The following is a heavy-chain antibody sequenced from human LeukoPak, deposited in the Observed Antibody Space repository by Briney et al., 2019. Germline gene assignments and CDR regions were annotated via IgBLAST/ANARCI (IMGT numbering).Heavy chain of an antibody. CDR1: GFTFSSYS. D-gene: IGHD1-26*01. CDR2: ISSSSSYI. J-gene: IGHJ6*02. V-gene: IGHV3-21*04. Sequence: PGGSLRLSCAASGFTFSSYSMNWVRQAPGKGLEWVSSISSSSSYIYYADSVKGRFTISRDNSKNTLYLQMNSLRAEDTAVYYCAKDPGSGSYSRYYYYYGMDVWGQGTTVTVSS. CDR3: AKDPGSGSYSRYYYYYGMDV.